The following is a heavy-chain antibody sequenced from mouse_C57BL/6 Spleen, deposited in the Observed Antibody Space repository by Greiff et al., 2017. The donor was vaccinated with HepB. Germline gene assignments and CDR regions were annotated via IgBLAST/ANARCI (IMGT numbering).Heavy chain of an antibody. Sequence: QVQLKQSGPELVKPGASVKLSCKASGYTFTSYDINWVKQRPGQGLEWIGWIYPRDGSTKYNEKFKGKATLTVDTSSSTAYMELHSLTSEDSAVYFCAREGKNSDYYGSSYKRTDYAMDYWGQGTSVTVSS. CDR3: AREGKNSDYYGSSYKRTDYAMDY. CDR1: GYTFTSYD. D-gene: IGHD1-1*01. J-gene: IGHJ4*01. CDR2: IYPRDGST. V-gene: IGHV1-85*01.